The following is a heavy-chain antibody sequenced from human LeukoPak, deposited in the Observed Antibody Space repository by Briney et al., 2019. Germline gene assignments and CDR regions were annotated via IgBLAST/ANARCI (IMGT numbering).Heavy chain of an antibody. Sequence: GGSMRLSCAASGFTVSSNYMSWVRQAPGKGLEWVSVIYSGGSTYYADSVKGRFTISRDNSKNTLYLQMNSLRAEDTAVYYCARGPRAYGYDYWGQGTLVTVSS. CDR3: ARGPRAYGYDY. J-gene: IGHJ4*02. V-gene: IGHV3-53*01. CDR2: IYSGGST. CDR1: GFTVSSNY. D-gene: IGHD6-25*01.